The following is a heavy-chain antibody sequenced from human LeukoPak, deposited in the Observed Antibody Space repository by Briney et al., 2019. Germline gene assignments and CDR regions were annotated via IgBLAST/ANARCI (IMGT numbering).Heavy chain of an antibody. D-gene: IGHD4-23*01. J-gene: IGHJ2*01. CDR1: AYNFANYW. CDR2: IDPSDSYT. V-gene: IGHV5-10-1*01. CDR3: ARDQSGGSTFWYFDL. Sequence: GESLKISCQGSAYNFANYWISWVRQMPGKGLEWMGRIDPSDSYTDYSPSFQGHVTLSVDKSIDTAYLQWSGLKAPDTATYYCARDQSGGSTFWYFDLWGRGTLVTVSS.